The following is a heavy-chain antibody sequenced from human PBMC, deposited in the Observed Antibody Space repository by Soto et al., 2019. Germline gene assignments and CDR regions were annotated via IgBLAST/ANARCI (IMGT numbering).Heavy chain of an antibody. CDR1: GFTFSDNY. CDR3: ARKKPPISVFGVVINPYFDY. CDR2: IYSGGTT. D-gene: IGHD3-3*01. Sequence: AGSLRLSYAASGFTFSDNYISWVRHAPGKGLEWVSVIYSGGTTYYADSVKGRFTISRDNSESTLYLLMNSLRAEDTAVYYCARKKPPISVFGVVINPYFDYWRQGLLVSV. V-gene: IGHV3-66*01. J-gene: IGHJ4*01.